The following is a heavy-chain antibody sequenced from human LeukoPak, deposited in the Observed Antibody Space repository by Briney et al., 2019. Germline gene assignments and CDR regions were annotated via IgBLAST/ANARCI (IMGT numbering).Heavy chain of an antibody. V-gene: IGHV4-59*12. J-gene: IGHJ4*02. CDR1: GGPISINY. Sequence: PSETLSLTCTVSGGPISINYWNWIRQPPGRGLEWIGYIDYSGSTNYNPSLKSRVTISVDTSKNQFSLKLSSVTAADTAVYYCARSRGYYDSSQAAFDYWGQGTLVTVSS. CDR2: IDYSGST. D-gene: IGHD3-22*01. CDR3: ARSRGYYDSSQAAFDY.